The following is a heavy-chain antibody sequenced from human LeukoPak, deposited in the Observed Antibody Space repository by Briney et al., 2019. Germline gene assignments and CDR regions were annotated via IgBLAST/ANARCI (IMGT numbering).Heavy chain of an antibody. CDR3: VPAAAGPTDS. Sequence: GGSLRLSCAASGFTFSTFSMHWVRQAPGKGLEWVSVIYSGGSTYYADSVKGRFTISRNNSKNTLYLQMNSLRPDDTAVYDCVPAAAGPTDSWRQRTLVTVSP. V-gene: IGHV3-66*01. CDR2: IYSGGST. CDR1: GFTFSTFS. D-gene: IGHD6-13*01. J-gene: IGHJ4*02.